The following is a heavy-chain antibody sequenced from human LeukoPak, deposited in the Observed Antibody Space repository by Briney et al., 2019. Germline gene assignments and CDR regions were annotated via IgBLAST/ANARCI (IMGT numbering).Heavy chain of an antibody. CDR2: IYTSGST. CDR3: ARVGGELPIHYYGMDV. CDR1: GGSISSYY. V-gene: IGHV4-4*07. J-gene: IGHJ6*02. D-gene: IGHD3-10*01. Sequence: SETLSLTCTVSGGSISSYYWSWIRQPAGKGLEWIGRIYTSGSTNYNPSLKSRVTMSVDTSKNQFSLKLSSVTAADTAVYYCARVGGELPIHYYGMDVWGQGTTVTVSS.